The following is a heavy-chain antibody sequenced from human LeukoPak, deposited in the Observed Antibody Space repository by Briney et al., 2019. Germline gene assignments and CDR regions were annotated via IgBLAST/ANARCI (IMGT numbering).Heavy chain of an antibody. CDR1: GGTFSSYA. V-gene: IGHV1-69*01. CDR3: ARVGYYYDSSGYVSGPLDY. Sequence: SVKVSCKASGGTFSSYAISWVRQAPGQGLEWMGGIIPIFGTANYAQKFQGRVTITADESTSTAYMELSSLRSEDTAVYYCARVGYYYDSSGYVSGPLDYWGQGTLVTVSS. D-gene: IGHD3-22*01. CDR2: IIPIFGTA. J-gene: IGHJ4*02.